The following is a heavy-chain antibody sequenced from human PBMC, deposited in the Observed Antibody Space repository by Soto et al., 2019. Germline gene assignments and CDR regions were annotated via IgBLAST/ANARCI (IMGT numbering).Heavy chain of an antibody. Sequence: QVQLVESGGGVVQPGRSLRLSCAASGFTFSSYGMHWVRQAPGKGLEWVAVISYDGSNKYYADSVKGRFTISRDNSKNTLYLQMNSLRAEDTAVYYCAKDPRMVSVPAAPAACDYWGQGTLVTVSS. CDR3: AKDPRMVSVPAAPAACDY. CDR1: GFTFSSYG. CDR2: ISYDGSNK. D-gene: IGHD2-2*01. V-gene: IGHV3-30*18. J-gene: IGHJ4*02.